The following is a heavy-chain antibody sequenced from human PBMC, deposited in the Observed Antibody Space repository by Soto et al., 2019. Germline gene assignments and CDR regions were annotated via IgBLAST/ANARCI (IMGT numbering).Heavy chain of an antibody. Sequence: SETLSLTCSVSGVSIGSHFWSWIRQAPGKGPELVGYIYYSGSTNYNPSLKSRVTISVDTSKNQFSLKLSSVTAADTAVYYCARAGLSVTTGVFDYWGQGTLVTVSS. J-gene: IGHJ4*02. V-gene: IGHV4-59*11. CDR2: IYYSGST. D-gene: IGHD3-22*01. CDR1: GVSIGSHF. CDR3: ARAGLSVTTGVFDY.